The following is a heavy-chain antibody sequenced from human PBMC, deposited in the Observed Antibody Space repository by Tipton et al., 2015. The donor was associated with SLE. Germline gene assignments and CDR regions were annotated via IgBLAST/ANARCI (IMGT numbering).Heavy chain of an antibody. CDR1: GGSMIAYY. Sequence: TLSLTCTVSGGSMIAYYWSWVRQSPGKGLEWIGCVYDSGSTNYNPSLKSRVTVSIDTSRNQFSLTLSSVTAADTALYYCARIGEIRWYAMDVWGQGTTVIVSS. CDR2: VYDSGST. CDR3: ARIGEIRWYAMDV. J-gene: IGHJ6*02. V-gene: IGHV4-59*08. D-gene: IGHD2-15*01.